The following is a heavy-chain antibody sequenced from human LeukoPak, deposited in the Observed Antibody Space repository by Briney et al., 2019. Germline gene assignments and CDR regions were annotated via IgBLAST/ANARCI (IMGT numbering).Heavy chain of an antibody. CDR2: ISWNSGSI. J-gene: IGHJ4*02. V-gene: IGHV3-9*01. Sequence: PGGSLRLSCAASGFTFDDYAMHWVRQAPGKGLEWVPGISWNSGSIGYADSVKGRFTISRDNAKNSLYLQMNSLRAEDTALYYCAKDFGSWYYFDYWGQGTLVTVSS. D-gene: IGHD6-13*01. CDR3: AKDFGSWYYFDY. CDR1: GFTFDDYA.